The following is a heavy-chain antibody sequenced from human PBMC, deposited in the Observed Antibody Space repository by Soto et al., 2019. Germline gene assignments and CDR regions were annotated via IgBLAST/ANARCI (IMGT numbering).Heavy chain of an antibody. D-gene: IGHD1-1*01. CDR1: GGTFSTYT. CDR3: ARGGIPTLGVGLGWFDP. J-gene: IGHJ5*02. V-gene: IGHV1-69*02. CDR2: IIRILGVA. Sequence: QVQLVQSGAEVKKPGSSVKVSCKASGGTFSTYTINWVRQAPGQGLEWMGRIIRILGVANHAQTFRGRVTITADKSTSTAYMELSSLRPEDTAVYYYARGGIPTLGVGLGWFDPWGQGTLVSVSS.